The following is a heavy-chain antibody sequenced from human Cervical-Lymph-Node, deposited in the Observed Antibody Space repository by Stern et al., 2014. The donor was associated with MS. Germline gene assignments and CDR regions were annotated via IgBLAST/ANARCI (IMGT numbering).Heavy chain of an antibody. J-gene: IGHJ4*02. Sequence: VQLVESGPGLVKPSETLSLTCAVSGASFSSHYWGWIRQPPGKGLEWIGLISQGGDTKYTPSLKMRVPMSLDPPRKQFPLKVPPVPAADTAVYYCARLSTAVEFWGQGTLVTVSS. CDR2: ISQGGDT. CDR3: ARLSTAVEF. CDR1: GASFSSHY. V-gene: IGHV4-59*08.